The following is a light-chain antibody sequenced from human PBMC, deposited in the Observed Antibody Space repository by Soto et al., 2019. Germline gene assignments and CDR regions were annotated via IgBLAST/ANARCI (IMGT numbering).Light chain of an antibody. Sequence: EILLTQSPGTLSLSPGERATLSCRASQSVISSYLAWYQQKPGQAPRLLIYGASSRATGIPDRFSGSGSGTDFTLTISRLEPEDFGVYYCQQYGNSLRAVGQETKVEIQ. CDR1: QSVISSY. V-gene: IGKV3-20*01. CDR3: QQYGNSLRA. CDR2: GAS. J-gene: IGKJ1*01.